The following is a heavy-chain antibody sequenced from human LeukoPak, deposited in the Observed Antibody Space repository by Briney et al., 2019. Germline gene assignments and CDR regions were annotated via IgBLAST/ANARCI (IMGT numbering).Heavy chain of an antibody. J-gene: IGHJ6*03. CDR3: ARDYDFWSAPLYYMDV. V-gene: IGHV3-23*01. Sequence: GGSLRLSCAASGFTFSNYAMSWVRQAPGKGLEWVSAISGSGGNTYYADSVKGRFTISRDNSKNTQYLQMNSLRGEDTAVYYCARDYDFWSAPLYYMDVWGKGTTVTVSS. CDR1: GFTFSNYA. CDR2: ISGSGGNT. D-gene: IGHD3-3*01.